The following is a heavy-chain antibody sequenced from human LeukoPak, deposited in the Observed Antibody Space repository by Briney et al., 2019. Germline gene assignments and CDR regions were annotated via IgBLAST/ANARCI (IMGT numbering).Heavy chain of an antibody. D-gene: IGHD6-19*01. CDR2: IKQDGSEK. V-gene: IGHV3-7*03. CDR1: GFTFSSYW. CDR3: ARDRRSGYSSGWYPFDP. J-gene: IGHJ5*02. Sequence: PGGSLRLSCAASGFTFSSYWMSWVRQAPGKGLEWVANIKQDGSEKYYVDSVKGRFTISRDNAKNSLYLQMNSLRAEDTAVYYCARDRRSGYSSGWYPFDPWGQGTLVTVSS.